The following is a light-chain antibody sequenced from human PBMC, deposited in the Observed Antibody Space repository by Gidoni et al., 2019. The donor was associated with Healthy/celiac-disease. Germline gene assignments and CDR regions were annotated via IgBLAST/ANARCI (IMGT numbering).Light chain of an antibody. CDR1: QSLLHSNGYNY. J-gene: IGKJ5*01. V-gene: IGKV2-28*01. Sequence: LSLPVTPGEPASISCRSSQSLLHSNGYNYLDWYLQKPGQSPQLLIYLGSNRASGVPDRFSGSGSGTDFTLKISRVEAEDVGVYYCMQALQTPITFXQXTRLEIK. CDR3: MQALQTPIT. CDR2: LGS.